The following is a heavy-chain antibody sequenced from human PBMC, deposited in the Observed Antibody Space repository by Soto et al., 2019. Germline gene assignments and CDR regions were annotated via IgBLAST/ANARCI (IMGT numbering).Heavy chain of an antibody. Sequence: PGGSLRLSCAASGFTFSDYYMSWIRQAPGKGLEWVSYISSSSSYTNYANSVKGRFTISRDNAKNSLYLQMNSLRAEDTAVYCCARDREGFVVQNWFDPWGQGTLVTVSS. CDR1: GFTFSDYY. J-gene: IGHJ5*02. V-gene: IGHV3-11*05. CDR3: ARDREGFVVQNWFDP. CDR2: ISSSSSYT. D-gene: IGHD2-2*01.